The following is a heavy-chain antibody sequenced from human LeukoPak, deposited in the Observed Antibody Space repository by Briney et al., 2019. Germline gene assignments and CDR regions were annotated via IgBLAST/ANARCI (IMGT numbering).Heavy chain of an antibody. V-gene: IGHV1-2*02. CDR2: INPNSGGT. Sequence: ASVKVSCKASGGTFSSYAISWVRQAPGQGLEWMGWINPNSGGTNYAQKFQGRVTMTRDTSISTAYMELSRLRSDDTAVYYCAREYYYGSGSYPLTYYYYMDVWGKGTTVTVSS. CDR3: AREYYYGSGSYPLTYYYYMDV. D-gene: IGHD3-10*01. J-gene: IGHJ6*03. CDR1: GGTFSSYA.